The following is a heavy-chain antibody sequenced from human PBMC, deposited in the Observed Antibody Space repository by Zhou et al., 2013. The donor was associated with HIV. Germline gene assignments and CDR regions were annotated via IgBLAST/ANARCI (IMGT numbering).Heavy chain of an antibody. V-gene: IGHV1-69*13. CDR2: IIPVFGTT. Sequence: QVQLVQSGAEVKKPGSSVKVSCKVSGGTFSSYAINWVRQAPGQGLEWMGRIIPVFGTTNYAQKFQGRVTITADQSTTTAYMELSSLKSEDTAIYYCAREKLPPPMSGYYYYGVDVWGQGTTVTVSS. J-gene: IGHJ6*02. CDR3: AREKLPPPMSGYYYYGVDV. CDR1: GGTFSSYA. D-gene: IGHD3-10*02.